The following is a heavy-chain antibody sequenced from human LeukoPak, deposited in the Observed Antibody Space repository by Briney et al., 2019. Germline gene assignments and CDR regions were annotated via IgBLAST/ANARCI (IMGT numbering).Heavy chain of an antibody. V-gene: IGHV4-38-2*02. CDR2: IYHSGST. Sequence: SETLSLTCTVSGYSISSGYYWGWIRQPPGKGLEWIGSIYHSGSTYYNPSLKSRVTISVDTSKNQFSLQLSSVTAADTAVYYCARHRISYCSGGDCYLNWFDPWGQGTLVTVSS. CDR1: GYSISSGYY. D-gene: IGHD2-15*01. CDR3: ARHRISYCSGGDCYLNWFDP. J-gene: IGHJ5*02.